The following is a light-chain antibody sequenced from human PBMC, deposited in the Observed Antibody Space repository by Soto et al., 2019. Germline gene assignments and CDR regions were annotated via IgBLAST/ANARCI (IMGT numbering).Light chain of an antibody. CDR2: DVS. V-gene: IGLV2-14*01. J-gene: IGLJ1*01. CDR1: SSDVVGYNY. Sequence: QSVLTQPASVSGSPGQSITISCTGTSSDVVGYNYVSWYQQHPGKAPKFMIYDVSNRPSGVSTRSSGSKSGNTASLTISGLQAEDEADYYCNSYTTSNTRQIVFGTGTKVTVL. CDR3: NSYTTSNTRQIV.